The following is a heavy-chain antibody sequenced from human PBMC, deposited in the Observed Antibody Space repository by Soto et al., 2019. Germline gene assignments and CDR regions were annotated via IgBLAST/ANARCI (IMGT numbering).Heavy chain of an antibody. CDR2: IYYSGST. V-gene: IGHV4-59*08. Sequence: SETLSLTCTVSGGSISSYYWSWIRQPPGKGLEWIGYIYYSGSTNYNPSLKSRVTISVDTSKNQFSLKLSSVTAADTAVYYCARAELNWNGPLAYYYYYMDVWGKGTTVTVSS. CDR3: ARAELNWNGPLAYYYYYMDV. D-gene: IGHD1-1*01. J-gene: IGHJ6*03. CDR1: GGSISSYY.